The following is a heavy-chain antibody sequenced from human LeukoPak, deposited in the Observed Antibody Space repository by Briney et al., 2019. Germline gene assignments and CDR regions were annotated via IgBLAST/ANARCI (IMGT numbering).Heavy chain of an antibody. J-gene: IGHJ4*02. D-gene: IGHD3-22*01. V-gene: IGHV3-30*03. CDR3: ARDSFYDSSGYYQKLGY. Sequence: GGSLRLSCAASGFTFSSYWMTWVRQAPGKGLEWVALISYDGSNKYYADSVKGRFTISRDNSENTLYLQMNSLRTEDTAVYYCARDSFYDSSGYYQKLGYWGQGTLVTVSS. CDR1: GFTFSSYW. CDR2: ISYDGSNK.